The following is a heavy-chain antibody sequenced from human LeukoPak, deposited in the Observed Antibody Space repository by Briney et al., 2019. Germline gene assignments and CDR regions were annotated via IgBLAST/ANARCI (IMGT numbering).Heavy chain of an antibody. CDR3: ARGRRSIVGPSLDDY. V-gene: IGHV3-30*03. Sequence: GGSLRLSCVASGFTFTSYGIHWVRQAPDKGLEWVAVIAYDGNTKYHADSVKGRFAISRDNSKNTLYLQMNSLRTEDTAVYYCARGRRSIVGPSLDDYWGPGTLVTVSS. CDR2: IAYDGNTK. D-gene: IGHD1-26*01. J-gene: IGHJ4*02. CDR1: GFTFTSYG.